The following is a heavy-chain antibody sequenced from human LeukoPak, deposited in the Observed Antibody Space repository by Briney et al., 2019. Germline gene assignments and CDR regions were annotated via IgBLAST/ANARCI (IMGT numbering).Heavy chain of an antibody. J-gene: IGHJ4*02. CDR3: AREGRWATVADFDY. CDR2: ISSSSSYI. D-gene: IGHD4-23*01. V-gene: IGHV3-21*01. CDR1: GFTFSSYS. Sequence: GGSLKLSCAASGFTFSSYSMNWVRQAPGKGLEWVSSISSSSSYIYYADSVKGRFTISRDNAKNSLYLQMNSLRAEDTAVYYCAREGRWATVADFDYWGQGTLVTVSS.